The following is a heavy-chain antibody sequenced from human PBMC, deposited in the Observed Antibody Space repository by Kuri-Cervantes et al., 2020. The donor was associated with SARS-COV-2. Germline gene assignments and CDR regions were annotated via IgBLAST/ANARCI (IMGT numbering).Heavy chain of an antibody. D-gene: IGHD3-3*01. V-gene: IGHV3-30*03. CDR2: ISYNGRNR. J-gene: IGHJ3*02. CDR3: TAREIFWSGVDAFDI. CDR1: GFTFSNFG. Sequence: GESLKISCAASGFTFSNFGMHWVRQTPGKGLEWVAIISYNGRNRYFADSVKGRFTISRDNSKNTLYLQMNSLRAEDTAVYWVTAREIFWSGVDAFDIWGQGTMVTVSS.